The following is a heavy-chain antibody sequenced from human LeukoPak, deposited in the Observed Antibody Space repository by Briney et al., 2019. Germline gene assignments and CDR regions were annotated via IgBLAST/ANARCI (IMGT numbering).Heavy chain of an antibody. CDR3: ARVGYYESSGYYEY. V-gene: IGHV1-2*06. Sequence: ASVKVSCKASGYTFTGYYMHWVRQAPRQGLEWMGRINPNSGGTNYAQKFQGRVTMTRDTSISTAYMELSRLRSDDTAVYYCARVGYYESSGYYEYWGQGTLVTVSS. D-gene: IGHD3-22*01. CDR2: INPNSGGT. J-gene: IGHJ4*02. CDR1: GYTFTGYY.